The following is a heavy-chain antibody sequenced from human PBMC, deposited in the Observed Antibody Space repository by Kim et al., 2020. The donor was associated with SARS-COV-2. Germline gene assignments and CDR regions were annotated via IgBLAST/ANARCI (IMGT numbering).Heavy chain of an antibody. Sequence: ASVKVSCKASGYTFTSYGISWVRQAPGQGLEWMGWISAYNGNTNYAQKLQGRVTMTTDTSTSTAYMELRSLRSDDTAVYYCAREDVPLRFLEWLSLGYWGQGTLVTVFS. CDR2: ISAYNGNT. D-gene: IGHD3-3*01. CDR1: GYTFTSYG. J-gene: IGHJ1*01. V-gene: IGHV1-18*01. CDR3: AREDVPLRFLEWLSLGY.